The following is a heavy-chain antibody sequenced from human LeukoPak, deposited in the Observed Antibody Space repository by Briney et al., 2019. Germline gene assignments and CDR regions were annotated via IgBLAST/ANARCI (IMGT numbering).Heavy chain of an antibody. D-gene: IGHD3-3*01. J-gene: IGHJ3*02. CDR3: ARADYDFWSPQGAFDI. CDR2: INSDGSST. V-gene: IGHV3-74*01. CDR1: GFTFSNYW. Sequence: GGSLRLSCAASGFTFSNYWMHWVRQAPGKGLVWVSRINSDGSSTSYADSVKGRLTISRDNAKNTLYLQMNSLRAEDTAVYYCARADYDFWSPQGAFDIWGQGTMVTVSS.